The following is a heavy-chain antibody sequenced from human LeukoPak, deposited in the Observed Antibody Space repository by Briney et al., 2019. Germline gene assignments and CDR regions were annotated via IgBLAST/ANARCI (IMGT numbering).Heavy chain of an antibody. CDR3: ARVAMAVAGYYYYFMDV. Sequence: SETLSLTCTVSGGSISSYYWSWIRQPAGKGLEWIGRVYTSGSTDYNPSLKSRVTMSVDTSKNQLPLRLSSVTASDTAVYYCARVAMAVAGYYYYFMDVWGKGTTVTVSS. D-gene: IGHD6-19*01. CDR2: VYTSGST. J-gene: IGHJ6*03. CDR1: GGSISSYY. V-gene: IGHV4-4*07.